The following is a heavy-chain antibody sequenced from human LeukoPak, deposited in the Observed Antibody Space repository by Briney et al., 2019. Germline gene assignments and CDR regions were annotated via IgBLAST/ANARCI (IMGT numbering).Heavy chain of an antibody. J-gene: IGHJ4*02. Sequence: SETLSLTCTVSGGSISGSSYYWGWIRQPPGKGLEWIGSIYYSGSTYYNPSLKSRVTISVDTSKNQFSLKLSSVTAADTAVYYCATFGVLRYFDWNQTRDYWGQGTLVTVSS. D-gene: IGHD3-9*01. CDR2: IYYSGST. CDR1: GGSISGSSYY. CDR3: ATFGVLRYFDWNQTRDY. V-gene: IGHV4-39*01.